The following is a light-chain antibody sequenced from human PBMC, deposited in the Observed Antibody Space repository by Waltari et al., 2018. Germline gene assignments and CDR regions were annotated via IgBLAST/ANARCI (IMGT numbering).Light chain of an antibody. J-gene: IGKJ1*01. CDR1: QSVTRT. Sequence: EIVFTQSPGTLSLFPGESATLSCRASQSVTRTLAWYQQKPGPPPRLLIYGASNRATGIPDRFRGSGSGTDVSLTISRLEPEDCAGYYWQHDLRLPATFGQGTKVEIK. CDR2: GAS. CDR3: QHDLRLPAT. V-gene: IGKV3-20*01.